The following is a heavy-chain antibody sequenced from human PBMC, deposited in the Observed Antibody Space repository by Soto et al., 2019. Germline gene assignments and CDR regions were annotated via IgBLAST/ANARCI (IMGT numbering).Heavy chain of an antibody. CDR3: ARVGPWVPYYYDSSPYTFENWFDP. Sequence: SETLSLTCTVSGGSVSSGSYYWSWIRQPPGKGLEWIGYIYYSGSTNYNPSLKSRVTISVDTSKNQFSLILNSVTAADTAVYYCARVGPWVPYYYDSSPYTFENWFDPWGQGTLVTVSS. CDR1: GGSVSSGSYY. D-gene: IGHD3-22*01. J-gene: IGHJ5*02. CDR2: IYYSGST. V-gene: IGHV4-61*01.